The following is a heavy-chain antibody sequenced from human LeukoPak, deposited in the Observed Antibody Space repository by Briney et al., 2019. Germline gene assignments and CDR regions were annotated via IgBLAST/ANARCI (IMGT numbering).Heavy chain of an antibody. CDR3: ARDIRRGYSYGYGEY. D-gene: IGHD5-18*01. V-gene: IGHV3-53*01. CDR1: GFTVSSNY. Sequence: PGGSLRLSCAASGFTVSSNYMSWVRRAPGKGLEWVSVIYSGGSTYYADSVKGRFTISRDNSKNTLYLQMNSLRAEDTAVYYCARDIRRGYSYGYGEYWGQGTLVTVSS. CDR2: IYSGGST. J-gene: IGHJ4*02.